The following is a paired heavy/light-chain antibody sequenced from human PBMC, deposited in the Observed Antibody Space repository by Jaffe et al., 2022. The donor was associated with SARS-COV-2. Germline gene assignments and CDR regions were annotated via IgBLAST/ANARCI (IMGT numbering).Light chain of an antibody. J-gene: IGLJ3*02. CDR2: KNS. CDR3: AAWDDSLSGV. Sequence: QSVLTQPPSASGTPGQRVTISCSGSSSNIGNNYVYWYQQLPGTAPKLLIYKNSQRPSGVPDRFSGSKSGTSASLAISGLRSEDEADYYCAAWDDSLSGVFGGGTKLTVL. CDR1: SSNIGNNY. V-gene: IGLV1-47*01.
Heavy chain of an antibody. CDR1: GFTFSSYA. D-gene: IGHD2-2*01. J-gene: IGHJ4*02. CDR3: AREYQLLWGPYFDY. Sequence: EVQLVESGGGLVQPGGSLRLSCAASGFTFSSYAMSWVRQAPGKGLEWVSAISGSGGSTYYADSVKGRFTISRDNSKSTLYLQMSSLRAEDTAVYYCAREYQLLWGPYFDYWGQGTLVTVSS. CDR2: ISGSGGST. V-gene: IGHV3-23*04.